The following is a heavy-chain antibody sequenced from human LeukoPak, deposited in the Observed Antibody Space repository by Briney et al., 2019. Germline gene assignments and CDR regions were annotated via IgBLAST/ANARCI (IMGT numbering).Heavy chain of an antibody. D-gene: IGHD3-10*01. J-gene: IGHJ6*03. CDR3: ARQPRNYGSGKYYYYYMDV. CDR2: INHSGST. Sequence: SETLSLTCTVSGGSISSSSYYWSWIRQPPGKGLEWIGEINHSGSTNYNPSLKSRVTISVDTSKNQFSLKLSSVTAADTAVYYCARQPRNYGSGKYYYYYMDVWGKGTTVTISS. CDR1: GGSISSSSYY. V-gene: IGHV4-39*01.